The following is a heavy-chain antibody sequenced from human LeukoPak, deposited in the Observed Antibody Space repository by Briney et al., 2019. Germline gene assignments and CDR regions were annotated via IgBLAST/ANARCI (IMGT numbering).Heavy chain of an antibody. J-gene: IGHJ4*02. CDR2: IYYSGST. V-gene: IGHV4-61*05. D-gene: IGHD3-22*01. CDR3: ASQSSGYYGY. Sequence: PSETLSLTCTVSGGSISSSSYYWSWIRQPPGKGLEWIGYIYYSGSTNYNPSLKSRVTISVDTSKNQFSLKLSSVTAADTAVYYCASQSSGYYGYWGQGTLVTVSS. CDR1: GGSISSSSYY.